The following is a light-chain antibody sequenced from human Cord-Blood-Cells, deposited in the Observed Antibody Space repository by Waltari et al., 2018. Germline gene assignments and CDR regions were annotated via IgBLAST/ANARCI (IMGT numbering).Light chain of an antibody. J-gene: IGKJ1*01. Sequence: EIVLTQSPGTLSLSPGERATLSCRASQSVSSSYLAWYQQKPGHAPRLLIYGASSRATGIPDRFSGSGSGTDFTLTINRLEPEDFAVYYCQQYGSSPKTFGQGTKVEIK. V-gene: IGKV3-20*01. CDR1: QSVSSSY. CDR2: GAS. CDR3: QQYGSSPKT.